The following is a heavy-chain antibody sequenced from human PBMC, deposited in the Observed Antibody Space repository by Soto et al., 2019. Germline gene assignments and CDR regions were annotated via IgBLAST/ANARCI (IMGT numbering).Heavy chain of an antibody. J-gene: IGHJ6*02. CDR2: ISYDGSNK. CDR1: GFTFSSYA. V-gene: IGHV3-30-3*01. CDR3: ARAYGGKNYYYGMDV. D-gene: IGHD4-17*01. Sequence: QVQLVESGGGVVQPGRSLRLSCAASGFTFSSYAVHWVRQAPGKGLEWVAVISYDGSNKYYADSVKGRFTISRDNSKNTLYLQMNSLRAEDTAVYYCARAYGGKNYYYGMDVWGQGTTVTVSS.